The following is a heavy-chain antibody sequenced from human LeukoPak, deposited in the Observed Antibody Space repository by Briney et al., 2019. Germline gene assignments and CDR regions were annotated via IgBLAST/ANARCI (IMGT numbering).Heavy chain of an antibody. J-gene: IGHJ3*02. CDR2: INPNSGGT. Sequence: ASVKVSCKASGYTFTGYYMHWVRQAPGQGLEWMGWINPNSGGTNYAQKFQGRVTMTRDTSISTAYMELSRLRSDDTAVYYCARGGLLWFGSNAFDIWGQGTMVTFSS. CDR3: ARGGLLWFGSNAFDI. V-gene: IGHV1-2*02. CDR1: GYTFTGYY. D-gene: IGHD3-10*01.